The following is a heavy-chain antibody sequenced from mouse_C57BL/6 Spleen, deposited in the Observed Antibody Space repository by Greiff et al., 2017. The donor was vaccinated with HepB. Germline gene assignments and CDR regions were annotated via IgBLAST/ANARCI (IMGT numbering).Heavy chain of an antibody. V-gene: IGHV5-9-1*02. D-gene: IGHD1-1*01. J-gene: IGHJ1*03. CDR3: TRGGNYYGSNDWYFDV. CDR1: GFTFSSYA. Sequence: DVMLVESGEGLVKPGGSLKLSCAASGFTFSSYAMSWVRQTPEKRLEWVAYISSGGDYIYYADTVKGRFTISRDNARNTLYLQMSSLKSEDTAMYYCTRGGNYYGSNDWYFDVWGTGTTVTVSS. CDR2: ISSGGDYI.